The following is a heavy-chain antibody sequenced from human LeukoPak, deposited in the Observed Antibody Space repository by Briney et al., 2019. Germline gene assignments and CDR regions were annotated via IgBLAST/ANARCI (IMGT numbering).Heavy chain of an antibody. CDR1: GGSFSSYY. J-gene: IGHJ4*02. D-gene: IGHD3-22*01. V-gene: IGHV4-34*01. Sequence: PSETLSLTCAVYGGSFSSYYWSWIRQSPGKGLEWIGKINYSGSANYNPSLKSRVTISVDMSKNQFSLKLSSVTAADTAMYYCARLIYYDSSGYLDYWGQGSLVTVSS. CDR2: INYSGSA. CDR3: ARLIYYDSSGYLDY.